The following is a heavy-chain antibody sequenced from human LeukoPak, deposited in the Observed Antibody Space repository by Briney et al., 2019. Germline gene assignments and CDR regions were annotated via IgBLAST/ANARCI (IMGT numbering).Heavy chain of an antibody. Sequence: GGSLRLSCAASGFTFGSYTMNWVRQAPGKGLEWVSYIGYSVSTIYYADSVKGRFTISRDNAKNSLYLQMNSLRDEDTAVYYCARDLAYGFDYWGQGTLVTVSS. CDR3: ARDLAYGFDY. CDR1: GFTFGSYT. D-gene: IGHD3-10*01. CDR2: IGYSVSTI. V-gene: IGHV3-48*02. J-gene: IGHJ4*02.